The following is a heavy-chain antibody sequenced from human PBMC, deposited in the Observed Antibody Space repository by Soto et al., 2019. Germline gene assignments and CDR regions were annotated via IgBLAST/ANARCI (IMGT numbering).Heavy chain of an antibody. V-gene: IGHV3-23*01. CDR3: AKDRDGAAAGPTKFYGMDV. J-gene: IGHJ6*02. D-gene: IGHD6-13*01. Sequence: EVQLLESGGGLVQPGGSLRLSCAASGFTFSSYAMSWVRQAPGKGLEWVSVISGSGDSTYYADSVRGRFTISRDNSMNTLYMQMNSRRAEDTAVYYCAKDRDGAAAGPTKFYGMDVWGQGTTVTVSS. CDR2: ISGSGDST. CDR1: GFTFSSYA.